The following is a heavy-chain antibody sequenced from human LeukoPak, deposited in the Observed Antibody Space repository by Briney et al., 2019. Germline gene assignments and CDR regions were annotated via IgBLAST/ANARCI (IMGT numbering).Heavy chain of an antibody. J-gene: IGHJ3*02. V-gene: IGHV4-39*01. CDR3: ARGRVTMVRGVAFDI. D-gene: IGHD3-10*01. CDR1: GGSISSSSYY. Sequence: SETLSLTCTVSGGSISSSSYYWGWIRQPPGKGLEWIGSIYYSGSTYYNPSLKSRVTISVDTSKNQFSLKLSSVTAADTAVYYCARGRVTMVRGVAFDIWGQGTMVTVSS. CDR2: IYYSGST.